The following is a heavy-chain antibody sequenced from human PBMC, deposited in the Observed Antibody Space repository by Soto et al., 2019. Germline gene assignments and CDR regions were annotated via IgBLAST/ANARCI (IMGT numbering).Heavy chain of an antibody. CDR1: GDTFSFYT. Sequence: QVQLVQSGAELKKPGFSVKVSCKASGDTFSFYTINWVRQAPGLGLEWMGRVNPILSMSNYAQKFQGRVTMTANRSPGTAYMELRRLKSEDTAFYYCATSYGSGYRAFDYWGQGALVTVSS. D-gene: IGHD3-10*01. CDR2: VNPILSMS. J-gene: IGHJ4*02. CDR3: ATSYGSGYRAFDY. V-gene: IGHV1-69*02.